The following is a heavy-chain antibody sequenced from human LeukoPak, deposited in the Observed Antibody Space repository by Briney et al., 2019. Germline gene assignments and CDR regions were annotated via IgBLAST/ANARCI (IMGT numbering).Heavy chain of an antibody. Sequence: SETLSLTRTVSGGSISSSSYYWGWIRQPPGKGLEWIGSIYYSGSTYYNPSLKSRVTISVDTSKNQFSLKLSSVTAADTAVYYCARQWPGYLGELGHFDPWGQGTLVTVSS. CDR2: IYYSGST. V-gene: IGHV4-39*01. CDR3: ARQWPGYLGELGHFDP. D-gene: IGHD3-10*01. J-gene: IGHJ5*02. CDR1: GGSISSSSYY.